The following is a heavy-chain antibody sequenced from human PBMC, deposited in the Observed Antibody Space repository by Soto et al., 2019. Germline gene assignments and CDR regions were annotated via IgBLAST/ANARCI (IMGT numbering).Heavy chain of an antibody. CDR2: IYHSGST. V-gene: IGHV4-4*02. D-gene: IGHD3-3*01. Sequence: SETLSLTCAVSGGSISSSNWWSWVRQPPGKGLEWIGEIYHSGSTNYNPSLKSRVTISVDKSKNQFSLKLSSVTAADTAVYYCARDENDFWSGPRQYGMDVWGQGTTVTVSS. CDR1: GGSISSSNW. CDR3: ARDENDFWSGPRQYGMDV. J-gene: IGHJ6*02.